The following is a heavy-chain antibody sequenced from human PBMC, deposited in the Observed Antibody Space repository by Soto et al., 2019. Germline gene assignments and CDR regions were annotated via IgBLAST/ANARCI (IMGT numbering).Heavy chain of an antibody. Sequence: QLLQSGGGLVQPGGSLTLSCAASGFTFGTTDMSWVRQAPGEGLEWVSTIDGSGGITYYADSVKGRFTISRDNSRNTVYLQMNSLRGDDTALYYFVKNSGWFNTWGQEPWSPSPQ. CDR2: IDGSGGIT. D-gene: IGHD3-10*01. CDR1: GFTFGTTD. V-gene: IGHV3-23*01. J-gene: IGHJ5*01. CDR3: VKNSGWFNT.